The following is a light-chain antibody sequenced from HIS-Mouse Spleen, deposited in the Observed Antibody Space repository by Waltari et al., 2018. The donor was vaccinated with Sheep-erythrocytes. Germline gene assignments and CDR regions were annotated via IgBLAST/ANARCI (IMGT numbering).Light chain of an antibody. CDR3: CSYAGSYTFVV. CDR2: DGS. J-gene: IGLJ2*01. V-gene: IGLV2-23*01. Sequence: QSALTQPASVSGSPGQSITISCTGTSSDVWSYHLVSWYQQHPGKAPKRMIYDGSKRPSGVSNRFSGSKSGNTASLTISGLQAEDEADYYCCSYAGSYTFVVFGGGTKLTVL. CDR1: SSDVWSYHL.